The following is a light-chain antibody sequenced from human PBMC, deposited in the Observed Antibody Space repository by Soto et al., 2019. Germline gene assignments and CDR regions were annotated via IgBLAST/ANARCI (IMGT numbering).Light chain of an antibody. CDR1: QSVTTS. Sequence: EIVLTQSPATLSLSPGHRATLSCRASQSVTTSLAWYQHQPGQAPRLLIYDASNRATGIPARCSGSGSGTHFSLTISSRVPEDFAVYYCQHRGNWPSVTFGGGTKLEIK. CDR2: DAS. CDR3: QHRGNWPSVT. V-gene: IGKV3-11*01. J-gene: IGKJ4*01.